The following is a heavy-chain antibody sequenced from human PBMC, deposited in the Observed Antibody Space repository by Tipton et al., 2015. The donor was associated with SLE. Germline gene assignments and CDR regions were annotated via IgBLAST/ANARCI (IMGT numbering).Heavy chain of an antibody. V-gene: IGHV3-48*01. D-gene: IGHD2-2*03. CDR1: GFTFSSYS. CDR3: TKAMDP. J-gene: IGHJ4*02. Sequence: SLRLSCAASGFTFSSYSMNWVRQAPGKGLEWVSYISSSSSTIYYADSAKGRFTISRDNAKNSLYLQMNSLRAEDTAVYYCTKAMDPRGQGTLVTVSS. CDR2: ISSSSSTI.